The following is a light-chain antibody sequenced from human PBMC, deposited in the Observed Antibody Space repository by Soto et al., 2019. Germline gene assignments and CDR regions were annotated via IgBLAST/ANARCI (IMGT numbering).Light chain of an antibody. Sequence: EILLTLSPATMSVSPRESATLSCRAGQNIHTNLAWYQQKPGQAPRLLFYGASTGATGLPARFSGSGSGTEFTLTINSLQAEDCAVYYCQQYDNWPRTFGQGTRLEI. CDR1: QNIHTN. CDR3: QQYDNWPRT. CDR2: GAS. V-gene: IGKV3-15*01. J-gene: IGKJ5*01.